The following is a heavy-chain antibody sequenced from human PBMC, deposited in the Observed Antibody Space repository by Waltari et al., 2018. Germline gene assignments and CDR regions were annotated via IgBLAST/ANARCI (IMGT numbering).Heavy chain of an antibody. J-gene: IGHJ5*02. CDR1: GYSFTSYW. CDR2: IYPGDSAT. CDR3: ARRYSSSWYSSRFDP. V-gene: IGHV5-51*01. Sequence: EVQLVQSGAEVKKPGESLKISCKGSGYSFTSYWIGWVRQMPGKGLEWMGIIYPGDSATRYSPSFQGQVTISADKSISTAYLQWSSLKASDTAMYYCARRYSSSWYSSRFDPWGQGTLVTVSS. D-gene: IGHD6-13*01.